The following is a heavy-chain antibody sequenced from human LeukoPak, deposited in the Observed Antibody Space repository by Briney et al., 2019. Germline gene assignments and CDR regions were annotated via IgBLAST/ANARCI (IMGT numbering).Heavy chain of an antibody. D-gene: IGHD1-26*01. CDR2: INPNSGGT. Sequence: ASVKVSCKASGYTFTGYYMHWVRQAPGQGLEWMGWINPNSGGTNHAQNFRGRVTMTRDTSISTAYMELSSLRSDDTAVYYCARDPAATYSGTYYFDYWGQGTLVTVSS. V-gene: IGHV1-2*02. J-gene: IGHJ4*02. CDR1: GYTFTGYY. CDR3: ARDPAATYSGTYYFDY.